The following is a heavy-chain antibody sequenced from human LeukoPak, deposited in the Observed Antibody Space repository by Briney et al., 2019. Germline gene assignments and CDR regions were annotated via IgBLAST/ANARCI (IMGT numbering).Heavy chain of an antibody. D-gene: IGHD2-21*02. CDR1: GFTFSTYA. Sequence: GGSLRLSCSASGFTFSTYAMHWVRQAPGKGLEYVSAISSDGIRTYYADSVKGRFTISRDNSKNKVYVQMSSLRSEDTAVYYCVRWVTGLDYWGQGILVTVSS. J-gene: IGHJ4*02. CDR2: ISSDGIRT. CDR3: VRWVTGLDY. V-gene: IGHV3-64*03.